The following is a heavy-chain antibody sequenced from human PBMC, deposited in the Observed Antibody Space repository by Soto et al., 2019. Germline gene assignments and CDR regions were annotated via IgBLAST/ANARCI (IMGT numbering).Heavy chain of an antibody. V-gene: IGHV3-74*01. CDR1: GFTFSRYW. D-gene: IGHD3-16*01. J-gene: IGHJ6*02. CDR3: ASNYAYAEGYYWYGIDV. CDR2: ISSYGSDT. Sequence: EVQLVESGGGLVLPGGSLRLSCAASGFTFSRYWMHWVRQAPGKGLVWVSRISSYGSDTHYADSVKGRFTISRDNAKNTLDLRMNSLGADDTAVYYCASNYAYAEGYYWYGIDVWGQGTTVTVSS.